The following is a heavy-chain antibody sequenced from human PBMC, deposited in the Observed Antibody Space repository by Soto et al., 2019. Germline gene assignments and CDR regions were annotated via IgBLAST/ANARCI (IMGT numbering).Heavy chain of an antibody. J-gene: IGHJ4*02. Sequence: PGGSLRLSCAASGFTFSSYSMNWVRQAPGKGLEWVSSISSSSSYIYYADSVKGRFTISRDNAKNSLYLQMNSLRAEDTAVYYCARDALSSSIPSPVDYWGQGTLVTVSS. D-gene: IGHD3-16*02. CDR3: ARDALSSSIPSPVDY. CDR1: GFTFSSYS. CDR2: ISSSSSYI. V-gene: IGHV3-21*01.